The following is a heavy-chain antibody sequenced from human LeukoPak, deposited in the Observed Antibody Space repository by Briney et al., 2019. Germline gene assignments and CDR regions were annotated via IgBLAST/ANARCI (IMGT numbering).Heavy chain of an antibody. Sequence: ASVKVSCKASGSTFTDYYINWVRQAPGQGLEWMGWINPNTGGTNYAQNFQGRVTMTRDTSISTAYMDLSRLSSDDTAVYYCARDQNLNWYFDLWGRCTLVTVSS. CDR2: INPNTGGT. CDR3: ARDQNLNWYFDL. V-gene: IGHV1-2*02. CDR1: GSTFTDYY. J-gene: IGHJ2*01.